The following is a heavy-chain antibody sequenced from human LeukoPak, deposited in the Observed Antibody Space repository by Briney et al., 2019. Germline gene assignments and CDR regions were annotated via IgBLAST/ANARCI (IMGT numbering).Heavy chain of an antibody. CDR1: GFPFTLYN. J-gene: IGHJ5*02. CDR3: ARGSPPFDP. Sequence: GGSLRLSCEVSGFPFTLYNMNWVRQAPGKGLEWLSYISSSTNTIYYADSVKGRFTISRDNAKNSLYLQMNGLGAEDTAVYYCARGSPPFDPWGQGTLVTVSS. CDR2: ISSSTNTI. V-gene: IGHV3-48*04. D-gene: IGHD3-10*01.